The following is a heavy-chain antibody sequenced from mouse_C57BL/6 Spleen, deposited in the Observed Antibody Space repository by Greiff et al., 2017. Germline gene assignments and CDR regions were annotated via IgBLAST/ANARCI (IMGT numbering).Heavy chain of an antibody. Sequence: VQLQQPGAELVRPGTSVKLSCKASGYTFTSYWMHWVKQRPGQGLEWIGVIDPSDSYTNYNQKFKGKATLTVDTSSSTAYMQLSSLTSEYSAVYYCAYSNYAMDYWGQGTSVTVSS. V-gene: IGHV1-59*01. CDR2: IDPSDSYT. CDR3: AYSNYAMDY. D-gene: IGHD2-5*01. J-gene: IGHJ4*01. CDR1: GYTFTSYW.